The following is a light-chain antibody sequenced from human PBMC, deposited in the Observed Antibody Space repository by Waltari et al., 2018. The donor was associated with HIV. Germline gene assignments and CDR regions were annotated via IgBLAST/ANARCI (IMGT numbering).Light chain of an antibody. CDR2: GAS. Sequence: VMTQSPATLSVYPGERVTLSCRASQSVSSNLAWYQQRLGQVPRLLIYGASTKATCIPAKFRGSVSVTEFTLTISSLQSEYFAVYYCQSYNSWPAGGTVGGGTKVEIK. J-gene: IGKJ4*01. CDR1: QSVSSN. V-gene: IGKV3-15*01. CDR3: QSYNSWPAGGT.